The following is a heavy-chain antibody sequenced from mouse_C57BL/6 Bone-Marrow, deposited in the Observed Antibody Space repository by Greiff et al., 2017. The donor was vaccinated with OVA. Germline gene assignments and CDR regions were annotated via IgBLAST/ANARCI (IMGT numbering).Heavy chain of an antibody. CDR1: GYTFTSYW. CDR3: ARGGYGLAY. Sequence: QVQLQQPGAELVKPGASVKLSCKASGYTFTSYWMHWVKQRPGQGLEWIGMIHPNSGSTNYNEKFKGKATLTVDTSSSTAYMQLSSLTSEDSAVYFCARGGYGLAYWGQGTLVTVSA. CDR2: IHPNSGST. J-gene: IGHJ3*01. V-gene: IGHV1-64*01. D-gene: IGHD2-2*01.